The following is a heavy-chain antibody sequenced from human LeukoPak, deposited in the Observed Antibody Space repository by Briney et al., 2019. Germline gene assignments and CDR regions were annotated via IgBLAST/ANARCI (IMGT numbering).Heavy chain of an antibody. CDR2: INHSGST. Sequence: PSETLSLTCAVYGGSFSGYYWSWIRQPPGKGLEWIGEINHSGSTNYNPSLKSRVTISVDTSKNQFSLKLSSVTAADTAVYYCARVVGHCSSTSCYFDYWGQGTLVTVSS. CDR1: GGSFSGYY. CDR3: ARVVGHCSSTSCYFDY. D-gene: IGHD2-2*01. V-gene: IGHV4-34*01. J-gene: IGHJ4*02.